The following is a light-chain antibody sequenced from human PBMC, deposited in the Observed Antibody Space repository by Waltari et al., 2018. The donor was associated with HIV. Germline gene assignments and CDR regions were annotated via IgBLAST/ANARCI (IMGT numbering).Light chain of an antibody. CDR2: GAF. CDR1: QAIGNS. V-gene: IGKV1-NL1*01. J-gene: IGKJ4*01. Sequence: DIQMTTLTYSLSASVGERGTISCRATQAIGNSVACSQQRPGKVPKLLVYGAFIRQRGVASRITGSGSGTEFSLTISSLQPEDFATYFCHQYFSDPFTFGGGTKVEI. CDR3: HQYFSDPFT.